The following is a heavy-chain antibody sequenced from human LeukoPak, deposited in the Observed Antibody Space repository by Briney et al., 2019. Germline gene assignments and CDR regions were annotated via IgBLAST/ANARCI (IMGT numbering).Heavy chain of an antibody. CDR3: ARGGDFWSGYCFDY. CDR1: GGSISSYY. V-gene: IGHV4-59*01. Sequence: PSETLSPTCTVSGGSISSYYWSWIRQPPGKGLEWIGYIYYSGSTNYNPSLKSRVTISVDTSKNLFSLKLSSVTAADTAVYYCARGGDFWSGYCFDYWGQGTLVTVSS. J-gene: IGHJ4*02. D-gene: IGHD3-3*01. CDR2: IYYSGST.